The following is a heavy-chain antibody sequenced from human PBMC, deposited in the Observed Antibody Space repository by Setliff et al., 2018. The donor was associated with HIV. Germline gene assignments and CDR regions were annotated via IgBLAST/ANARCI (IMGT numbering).Heavy chain of an antibody. Sequence: GASVKVSCKASRYTFTGHYMHWVRQAPGQGLEWVGWINPSSGGTNYAQKFQGRVTMTRDTSISTAYMELSRLTSDDTAVYYCARDGRYCSGGCCFTNRARYYYYYMDVGGKGTTVTFS. CDR2: INPSSGGT. CDR3: ARDGRYCSGGCCFTNRARYYYYYMDV. V-gene: IGHV1-2*02. J-gene: IGHJ6*03. CDR1: RYTFTGHY. D-gene: IGHD2-15*01.